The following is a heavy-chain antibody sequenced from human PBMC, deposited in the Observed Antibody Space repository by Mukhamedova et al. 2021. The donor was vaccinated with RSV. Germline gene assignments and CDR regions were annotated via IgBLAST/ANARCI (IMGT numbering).Heavy chain of an antibody. CDR3: ARVSRDIEVVPDASALYFFDS. J-gene: IGHJ4*02. CDR2: IYYSATT. Sequence: IYYSATTDYSPSLKGRVAMSVDTTKNHFSLNLTSVTAADTAVYFCARVSRDIEVVPDASALYFFDSWGQGTLVTVSS. V-gene: IGHV4-61*03. D-gene: IGHD2-2*01.